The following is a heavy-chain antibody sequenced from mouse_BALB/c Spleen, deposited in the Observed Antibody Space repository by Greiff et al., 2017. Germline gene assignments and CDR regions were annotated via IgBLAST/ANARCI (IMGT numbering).Heavy chain of an antibody. CDR2: ISSGSSTI. CDR1: GFTFSSFG. Sequence: EVKLVESGGGLVQPGGSRKLSCAASGFTFSSFGMHWVRQAPEKGLEWVAYISSGSSTIYYADTVKGRFTISRDNPKNTLFLQMTSLRSEDTAMYYCARSLYCYGSSYDAMDYWGQGTSVTVSS. CDR3: ARSLYCYGSSYDAMDY. J-gene: IGHJ4*01. D-gene: IGHD1-1*01. V-gene: IGHV5-17*02.